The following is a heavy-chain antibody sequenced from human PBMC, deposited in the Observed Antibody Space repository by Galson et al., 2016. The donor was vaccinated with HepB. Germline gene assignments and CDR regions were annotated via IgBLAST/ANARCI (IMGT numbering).Heavy chain of an antibody. V-gene: IGHV4-61*01. CDR2: SQHTGNT. CDR1: GGSVSSDNYF. D-gene: IGHD6-19*01. J-gene: IGHJ5*02. CDR3: ARAGVTSGWLTATIKWFDP. Sequence: ETLSLTCIVSGGSVSSDNYFWSWIRQPPGKGLEWIGFSQHTGNTNSNPSLKSRVTISVDTSKNQFSLKVTSVTVADTAVYYCARAGVTSGWLTATIKWFDPWGQGTRVTVSS.